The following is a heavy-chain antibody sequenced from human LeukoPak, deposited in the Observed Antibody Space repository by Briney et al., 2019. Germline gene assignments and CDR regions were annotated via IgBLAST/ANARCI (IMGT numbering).Heavy chain of an antibody. D-gene: IGHD1-14*01. V-gene: IGHV1-8*03. CDR2: MNPNSGNP. CDR1: GYTFTSYD. CDR3: ATLTLRPENWFDP. Sequence: ASVKVSCKASGYTFTSYDINWVRQATGQGLEWMGWMNPNSGNPDYAQKFQGRVTITRNTSISTAYMELSSLRSEDTAVYYCATLTLRPENWFDPWGQGTLVTVSS. J-gene: IGHJ5*02.